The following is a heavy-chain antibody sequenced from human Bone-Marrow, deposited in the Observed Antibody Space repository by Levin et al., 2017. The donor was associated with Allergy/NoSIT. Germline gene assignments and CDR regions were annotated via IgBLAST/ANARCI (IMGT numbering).Heavy chain of an antibody. V-gene: IGHV5-51*01. CDR2: IYPADSSV. D-gene: IGHD3-10*01. Sequence: GESLKISCQGSGYSFATFWIGWMRQMPGRGLEWMGTIYPADSSVRYSPSFQGQVTIPADKSVSAAYLQWSGLKASDTALYYCPRHKRGDTHPFDFWGHGTLVTVSS. CDR3: PRHKRGDTHPFDF. CDR1: GYSFATFW. J-gene: IGHJ4*01.